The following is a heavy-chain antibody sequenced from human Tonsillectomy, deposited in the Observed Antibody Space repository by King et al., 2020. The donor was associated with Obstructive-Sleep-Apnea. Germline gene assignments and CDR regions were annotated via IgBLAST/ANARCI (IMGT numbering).Heavy chain of an antibody. Sequence: QLVQSGAEVKESGESLKISCKGSGYSFATYWIGWVRQMPGKGLEWMGIIYPGDFDTRYSPSFQGQFTISADKSFSTAYLHGSSLQASDTAMYYCARGYDRNYFDYWGQGTLVTVSS. CDR3: ARGYDRNYFDY. J-gene: IGHJ4*02. CDR2: IYPGDFDT. D-gene: IGHD5-12*01. CDR1: GYSFATYW. V-gene: IGHV5-51*01.